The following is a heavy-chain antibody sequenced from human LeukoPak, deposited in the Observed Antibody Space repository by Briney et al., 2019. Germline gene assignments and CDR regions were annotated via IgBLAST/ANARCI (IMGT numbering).Heavy chain of an antibody. CDR3: AKSQDLSTTGWGIAY. V-gene: IGHV3-30*18. Sequence: GRSLRLSCAASGFSFSNYGMHWVRQPPGKGLEWVAVISYDGSNMYYGDSLKGRCTISRDNSKNTLYLQMNSLGGEDTAVYYCAKSQDLSTTGWGIAYWGQGTLVTVSS. J-gene: IGHJ4*02. CDR1: GFSFSNYG. D-gene: IGHD1-1*01. CDR2: ISYDGSNM.